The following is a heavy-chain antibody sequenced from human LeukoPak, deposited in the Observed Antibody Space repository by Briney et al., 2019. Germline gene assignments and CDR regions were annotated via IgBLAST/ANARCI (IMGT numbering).Heavy chain of an antibody. Sequence: LAGGSLRLSCAASGFTFSNDGMTWVRQAPGKGLEWVSSISGHGRNTYYADSVKGRFTISRDNFKNTMFLQMNSLRAEDTAVYYCAKHTAIVIVPANWNWFDPWGQGTLVTVSS. CDR2: ISGHGRNT. CDR3: AKHTAIVIVPANWNWFDP. V-gene: IGHV3-23*01. CDR1: GFTFSNDG. D-gene: IGHD2-2*01. J-gene: IGHJ5*02.